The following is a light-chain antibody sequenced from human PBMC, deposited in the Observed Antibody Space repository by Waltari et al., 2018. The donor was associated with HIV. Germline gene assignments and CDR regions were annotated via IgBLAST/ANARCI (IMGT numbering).Light chain of an antibody. V-gene: IGKV1-6*01. CDR2: AAS. J-gene: IGKJ1*01. CDR3: LQDHNYPPA. CDR1: QGITND. Sequence: AIPMTQSPSSLSASVGDRVTLTCRASQGITNDLGWYQQKPGKAPKLLIYAASSLQTGVPSRCSGSGSGTDFTLTISSLQPEDFATYYCLQDHNYPPAFGQGTKVEIK.